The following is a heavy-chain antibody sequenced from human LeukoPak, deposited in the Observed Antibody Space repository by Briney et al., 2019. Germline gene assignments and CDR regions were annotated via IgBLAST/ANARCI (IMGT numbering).Heavy chain of an antibody. J-gene: IGHJ4*02. V-gene: IGHV4-61*02. Sequence: SETLSLTCSGPGGSISRGRYYWGWIRQPAGTGLEWIERIYTRRSTNYNPSLKSRLTISVDTSKNQFSLKLSSVTAADTAVYYCAAVEDAAYYYDSSGYYYRFWGQGTLVTVSS. CDR3: AAVEDAAYYYDSSGYYYRF. CDR1: GGSISRGRYY. D-gene: IGHD3-22*01. CDR2: IYTRRST.